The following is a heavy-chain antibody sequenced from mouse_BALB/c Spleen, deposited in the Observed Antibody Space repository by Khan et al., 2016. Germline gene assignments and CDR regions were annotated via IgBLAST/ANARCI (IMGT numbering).Heavy chain of an antibody. J-gene: IGHJ2*01. CDR1: GYTFSSYW. CDR2: ILPGSGSA. V-gene: IGHV1-9*01. Sequence: QVQLQQSGAELMKPGASVKISCKATGYTFSSYWLEWIKQRPGHGLEWIGDILPGSGSANSNERFKDKATFTADTSSNTAYLHLSSLTSEDSAVYYCARGNDWGQGTTLTVSS. CDR3: ARGND.